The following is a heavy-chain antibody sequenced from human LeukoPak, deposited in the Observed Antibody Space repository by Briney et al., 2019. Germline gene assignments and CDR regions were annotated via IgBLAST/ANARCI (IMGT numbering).Heavy chain of an antibody. J-gene: IGHJ4*02. CDR1: GFTFSSYS. CDR3: ARGIIAADY. Sequence: GESLRLSCAASGFTFSSYSMNWVRQAPGKGLEWVSYISSSSSTIYYADSVKGRFTISRDNSKNTLYLQMNSLRAEDTAVYYCARGIIAADYWGQGTLVTVSS. CDR2: ISSSSSTI. V-gene: IGHV3-48*01. D-gene: IGHD6-13*01.